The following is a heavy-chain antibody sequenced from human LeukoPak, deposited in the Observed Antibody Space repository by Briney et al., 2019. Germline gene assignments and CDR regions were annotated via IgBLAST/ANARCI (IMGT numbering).Heavy chain of an antibody. CDR2: INTDGSTT. CDR3: SRGKSAGLVNWFDP. V-gene: IGHV3-74*03. Sequence: GGSLRLSCAASGFTFSSYWMHWVRQAPGKGLVWVSRINTDGSTTAYADSVKGRFTISRDNAKNTLYLQMDSLRAEDTAIYYCSRGKSAGLVNWFDPWGQGTLVTVSS. D-gene: IGHD2-8*02. J-gene: IGHJ5*02. CDR1: GFTFSSYW.